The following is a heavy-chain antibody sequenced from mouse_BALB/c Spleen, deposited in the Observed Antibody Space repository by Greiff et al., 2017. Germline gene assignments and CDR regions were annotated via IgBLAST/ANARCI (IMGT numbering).Heavy chain of an antibody. Sequence: EVQLQQSGTVLARPGASVKMSCKASGYTFTSYWMHWVKQRPGQGLEWIGAIYPGNSDTSYNQKFKGKAKLTAVTSTSTAYMELSSLTNEDSAVYYCTRQGGYLNYFDYWGQGTTLTVSS. CDR3: TRQGGYLNYFDY. CDR2: IYPGNSDT. D-gene: IGHD2-3*01. J-gene: IGHJ2*01. CDR1: GYTFTSYW. V-gene: IGHV1-5*01.